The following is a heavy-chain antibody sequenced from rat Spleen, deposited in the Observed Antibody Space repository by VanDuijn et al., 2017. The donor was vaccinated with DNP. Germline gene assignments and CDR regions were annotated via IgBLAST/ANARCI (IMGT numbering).Heavy chain of an antibody. V-gene: IGHV5-25*01. CDR2: ISISGSTT. J-gene: IGHJ3*01. CDR1: GFTFSNYY. CDR3: ARQRVMYTTATGFAY. D-gene: IGHD1-6*01. Sequence: EVQLVESGGGLVQPGRSMKLSCGASGFTFSNYYMAWVRQAPKGGLEWVATISISGSTTSYPDSVKGRFTISRDNAKSCLYLQMNSLKSEDTATYYCARQRVMYTTATGFAYWGQGTLVTVSS.